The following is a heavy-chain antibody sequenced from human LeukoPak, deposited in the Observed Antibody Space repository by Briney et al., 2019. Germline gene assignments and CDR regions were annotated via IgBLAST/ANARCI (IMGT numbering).Heavy chain of an antibody. CDR1: GYTFTSYG. V-gene: IGHV1-18*01. Sequence: ASVRVSCKASGYTFTSYGISWVRQAPGQGLEWMAWISANNGNTNYAQKLQGRVTMTTDTSTSTAYMELRSLRSDDTAVYYCARDDRLRGFSWGQGTLVTVSS. CDR2: ISANNGNT. D-gene: IGHD2-8*01. CDR3: ARDDRLRGFS. J-gene: IGHJ5*02.